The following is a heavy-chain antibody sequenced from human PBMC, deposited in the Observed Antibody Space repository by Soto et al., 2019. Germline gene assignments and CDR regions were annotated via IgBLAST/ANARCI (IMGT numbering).Heavy chain of an antibody. D-gene: IGHD5-18*01. V-gene: IGHV4-34*01. CDR1: GGSFSGYY. Sequence: SETLSLTCTVSGGSFSGYYWSWIRQPPGKGLEWIGEINHSGSTNYNPSLKSRVTISVDTSKNQFSLKLSSVTAADTAVYYCARVRGYSYGFQILDWFDPWGQGTLVTVSS. CDR3: ARVRGYSYGFQILDWFDP. J-gene: IGHJ5*02. CDR2: INHSGST.